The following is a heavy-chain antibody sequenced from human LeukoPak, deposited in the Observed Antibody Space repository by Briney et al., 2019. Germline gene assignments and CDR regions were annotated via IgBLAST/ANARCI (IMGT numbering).Heavy chain of an antibody. CDR2: ISGSGGST. V-gene: IGHV3-23*01. CDR1: GFTFSSYA. D-gene: IGHD3-10*01. J-gene: IGHJ4*02. CDR3: AKDRTYYYGSGSQGFDY. Sequence: PGGSLRLSCAASGFTFSSYAMSWGPQAPGKGLEWVSPISGSGGSTYYADSVRGRFSISRDNSKNTLCLQMNSLRAEDTAVYSCAKDRTYYYGSGSQGFDYWGQGTLVTVSS.